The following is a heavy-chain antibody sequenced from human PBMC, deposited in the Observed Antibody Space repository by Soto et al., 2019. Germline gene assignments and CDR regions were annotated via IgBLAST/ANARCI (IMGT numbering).Heavy chain of an antibody. V-gene: IGHV3-30*18. Sequence: QVQLVESGGGVVQPGRSLRLSCAASGFTFSSYGMHWVRQAPGKGLEWVAGISYDGSNKYYADSVKGRFTISRDNSKNTLYLQMNSLRAEDTAVYYCAKDASDKWNPYYYYGMDVWGQGTTVTVSS. CDR2: ISYDGSNK. CDR1: GFTFSSYG. CDR3: AKDASDKWNPYYYYGMDV. D-gene: IGHD1-20*01. J-gene: IGHJ6*02.